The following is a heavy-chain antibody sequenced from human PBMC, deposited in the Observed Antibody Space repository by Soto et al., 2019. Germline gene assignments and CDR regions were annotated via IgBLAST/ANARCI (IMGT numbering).Heavy chain of an antibody. D-gene: IGHD6-19*01. V-gene: IGHV3-48*02. CDR1: GFTFSSYS. CDR2: ISSSSSTI. J-gene: IGHJ6*02. Sequence: EVQLVESGGGLVQPGGSLRLSCAASGFTFSSYSMNWVRQAPGKGLAWVSYISSSSSTIYYADSVKGRITISRENAKNSLYLQMTSVRDEDTDAYYCARDMPQWKAVAGIKGCYYYGMYVWGQGTTVNVAS. CDR3: ARDMPQWKAVAGIKGCYYYGMYV.